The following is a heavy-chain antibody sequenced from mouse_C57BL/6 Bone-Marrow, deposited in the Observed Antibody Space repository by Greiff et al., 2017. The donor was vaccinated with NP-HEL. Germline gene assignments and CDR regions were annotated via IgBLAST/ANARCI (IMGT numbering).Heavy chain of an antibody. V-gene: IGHV5-17*01. J-gene: IGHJ2*01. CDR1: GFTFSDYG. CDR3: AIYDYLDY. CDR2: ISSGSSTI. D-gene: IGHD2-3*01. Sequence: DVKLVESGGGLVKPGGSLKLSCAASGFTFSDYGMHWVRQAPEKGLEWVAYISSGSSTIYYADTVKGRFTISRDNAKNTLFLQMTSLRSEDTAMYYCAIYDYLDYWGQGTTLTVSS.